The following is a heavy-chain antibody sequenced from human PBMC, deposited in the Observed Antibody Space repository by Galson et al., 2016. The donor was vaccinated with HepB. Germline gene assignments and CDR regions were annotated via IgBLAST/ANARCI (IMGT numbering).Heavy chain of an antibody. J-gene: IGHJ2*01. CDR1: GFTFSSYS. D-gene: IGHD2-21*02. CDR2: IISSSTYI. CDR3: ARDPYCGGDCNSPRYFDL. Sequence: SLRLSCAASGFTFSSYSMNWVRQAPGKGLEWVSSIISSSTYIHYADSVKGRFTISRDNAKNSLYLQMKSLRAEDTALYYCARDPYCGGDCNSPRYFDLWGRGTLVTVSS. V-gene: IGHV3-21*01.